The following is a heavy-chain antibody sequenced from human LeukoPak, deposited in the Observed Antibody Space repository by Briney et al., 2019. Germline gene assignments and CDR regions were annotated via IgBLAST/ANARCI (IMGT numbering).Heavy chain of an antibody. CDR3: ARARNDYRIDY. V-gene: IGHV1-2*02. D-gene: IGHD3-16*01. CDR2: INPNTGSASGGA. CDR1: GYTFSGYY. Sequence: ASVKVSCKTSGYTFSGYYMHWVRQAPGQGLEWMGWINPNTGSASGGANYARKFQGRVTMTRDTSMSTAYMELSRLRSDDTAVYFCARARNDYRIDYWGQGTLVTVSS. J-gene: IGHJ4*02.